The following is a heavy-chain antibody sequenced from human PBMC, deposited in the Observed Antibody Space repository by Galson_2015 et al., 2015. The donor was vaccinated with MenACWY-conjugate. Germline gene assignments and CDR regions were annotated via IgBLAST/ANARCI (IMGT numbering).Heavy chain of an antibody. CDR2: IKGDGSEI. J-gene: IGHJ4*02. Sequence: SLRLSCAASGFSFDDSAMTWVRQAPGKGLEWVANIKGDGSEIWYVDSVKGRFTISRDNARYSLYLQMNALRAEDTAVYYCARENTHNYAYAIDYWGQGILVSVSS. D-gene: IGHD3-16*01. V-gene: IGHV3-7*03. CDR3: ARENTHNYAYAIDY. CDR1: GFSFDDSA.